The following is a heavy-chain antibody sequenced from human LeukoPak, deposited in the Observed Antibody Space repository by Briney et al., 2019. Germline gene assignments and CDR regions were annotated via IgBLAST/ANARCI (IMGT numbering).Heavy chain of an antibody. Sequence: SETPSLTCTVSGGSISSHYWTWIRQSPVKGLEWIGDISNSGSTSYNPSLKSRVTISIDTSKNQFSLKLSSVTAADTAVYYCGRDALVGYFSYYYMDVWGEGTTVTVSS. CDR3: GRDALVGYFSYYYMDV. CDR2: ISNSGST. CDR1: GGSISSHY. V-gene: IGHV4-59*11. D-gene: IGHD2-15*01. J-gene: IGHJ6*03.